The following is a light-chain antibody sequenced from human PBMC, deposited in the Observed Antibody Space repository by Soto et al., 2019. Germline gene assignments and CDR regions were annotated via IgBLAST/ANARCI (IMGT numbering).Light chain of an antibody. J-gene: IGKJ5*01. CDR3: QQRRDWPQIT. Sequence: EIVLTQSPATLSLSPGERATLSCRASQSVSSYVAWYQQKPGQAPRLLISDASNRATGIPARFSGSGSGTDFTLTISSLEPEDFAVYYCQQRRDWPQITFGQGTRLAIK. CDR1: QSVSSY. V-gene: IGKV3-11*01. CDR2: DAS.